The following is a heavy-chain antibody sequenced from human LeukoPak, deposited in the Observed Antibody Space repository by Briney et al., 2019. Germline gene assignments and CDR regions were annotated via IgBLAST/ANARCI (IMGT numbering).Heavy chain of an antibody. CDR1: GFTFSSYS. D-gene: IGHD4-17*01. Sequence: GGSLRLSCAASGFTFSSYSMNWVREAPGKGREWVSYISSSSSTIYYADSVRGRFTISRDNAKNSLYLQMNSLRAEDTAVYYCAREGAHGDFYDAFDIWGQGTMVTVSS. CDR3: AREGAHGDFYDAFDI. CDR2: ISSSSSTI. V-gene: IGHV3-48*01. J-gene: IGHJ3*02.